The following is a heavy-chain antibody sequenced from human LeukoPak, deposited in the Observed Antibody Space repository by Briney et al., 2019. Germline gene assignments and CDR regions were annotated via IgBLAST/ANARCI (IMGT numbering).Heavy chain of an antibody. D-gene: IGHD2-2*01. CDR2: ISYDGSNK. J-gene: IGHJ4*02. Sequence: PGGSLRLSCAASGFTFSSYGMHWVRQAPGKGLEWVAVISYDGSNKYYADSVKGRFTISRDNSKNTLYLQMNSLRAEDTAVYYCAKDKGIVVVPAAYVDYWGQGTLVTVSS. V-gene: IGHV3-30*18. CDR1: GFTFSSYG. CDR3: AKDKGIVVVPAAYVDY.